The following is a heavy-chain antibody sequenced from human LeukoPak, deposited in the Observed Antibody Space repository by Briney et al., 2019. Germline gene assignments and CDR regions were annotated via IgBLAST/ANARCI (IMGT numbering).Heavy chain of an antibody. CDR3: AVYSYDGYDFDY. V-gene: IGHV1-69*13. Sequence: ASVKVSCKASGGTFSSYAISWVRQAPGQGLGWMGGIIPIFGTANYAQKFQGRVTITADESTSTAYMELSSLRSEDTAVYYCAVYSYDGYDFDYWGQGTLVTVSS. CDR2: IIPIFGTA. J-gene: IGHJ4*02. CDR1: GGTFSSYA. D-gene: IGHD5-18*01.